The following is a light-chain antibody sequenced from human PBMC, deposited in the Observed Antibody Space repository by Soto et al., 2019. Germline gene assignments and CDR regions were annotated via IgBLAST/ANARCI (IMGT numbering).Light chain of an antibody. J-gene: IGKJ2*01. Sequence: DIVMTQSPDSLAVSLGERATINCKSSQSVLSSSDRRNYLAWYQQKPGQPLKLLIYWASTRESGVPDRFSGSGSETYFTLTISSLQAEDVAVYYCQQSYDTPLTFGQGTKLELK. CDR1: QSVLSSSDRRNY. V-gene: IGKV4-1*01. CDR3: QQSYDTPLT. CDR2: WAS.